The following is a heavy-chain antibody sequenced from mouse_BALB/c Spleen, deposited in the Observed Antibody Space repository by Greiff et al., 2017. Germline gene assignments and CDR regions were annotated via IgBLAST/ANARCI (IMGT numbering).Heavy chain of an antibody. Sequence: QDQLQQPGAELVKPGASVKLSCKASGYTFTSYYMYWVKQRPGQGLEWIGGINPSNGGTNFNEKFKSKATLTVDKSSSTAYMQLSSLTSEDSAVYYCTRWRYDGFDYWGQGTTLTVSS. CDR2: INPSNGGT. CDR1: GYTFTSYY. D-gene: IGHD2-14*01. CDR3: TRWRYDGFDY. J-gene: IGHJ2*01. V-gene: IGHV1S81*02.